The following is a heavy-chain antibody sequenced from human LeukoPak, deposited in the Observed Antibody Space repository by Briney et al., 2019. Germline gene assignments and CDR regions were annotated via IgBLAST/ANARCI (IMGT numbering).Heavy chain of an antibody. CDR2: FYYSGST. J-gene: IGHJ6*02. D-gene: IGHD3-3*01. CDR1: GGSISSGGYY. V-gene: IGHV4-31*03. CDR3: ARVTDGLWSGYPKYYYGMDV. Sequence: SETLSLTCTVSGGSISSGGYYWSWIRQHPGQGLERIGYFYYSGSTYYNPSLKSRVTISVDTSKNQFSLKLSSVTAADTAVYYCARVTDGLWSGYPKYYYGMDVWGQGTTVTVSS.